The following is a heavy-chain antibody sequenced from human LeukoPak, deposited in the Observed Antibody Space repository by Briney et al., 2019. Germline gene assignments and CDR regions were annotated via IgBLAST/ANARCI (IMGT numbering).Heavy chain of an antibody. Sequence: ASMKVSGKASGGTFSSYTIIWVRQPPGQRLKWMGGIIAIFGTANYAQKFQGRVTITADESTSTAYMELSSLRSEDTAVYYCARRTGDYYYNYMDVWGKGTTVTVSS. J-gene: IGHJ6*03. CDR2: IIAIFGTA. CDR3: ARRTGDYYYNYMDV. CDR1: GGTFSSYT. V-gene: IGHV1-69*13.